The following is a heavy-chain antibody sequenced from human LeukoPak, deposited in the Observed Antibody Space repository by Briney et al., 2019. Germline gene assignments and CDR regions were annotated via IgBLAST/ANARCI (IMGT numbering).Heavy chain of an antibody. Sequence: PGGSLRLSCAASGFTFSSYDMHWVRQATGKGLEWVSAIGTAGDTYYPGSVKGRFTISRENAKNSLYLQMNSLRAGDTAVYYCARVRSRNYGSGSYYSYYYYGMDVWGQGTTVTVSS. CDR1: GFTFSSYD. V-gene: IGHV3-13*01. CDR3: ARVRSRNYGSGSYYSYYYYGMDV. J-gene: IGHJ6*02. D-gene: IGHD3-10*01. CDR2: IGTAGDT.